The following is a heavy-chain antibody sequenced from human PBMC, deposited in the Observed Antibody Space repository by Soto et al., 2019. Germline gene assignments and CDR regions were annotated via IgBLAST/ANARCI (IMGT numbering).Heavy chain of an antibody. Sequence: PGGSLRLSCASSGFTFGSYAMSWVRQAPGKGLEWVSSMNGGGGSTYYAESVQGRFTISRDNSKNTLYLQMNSLRAEDTAVYYCAKDRRGNTDYFDYWGQGTLVTVSS. CDR2: MNGGGGST. CDR1: GFTFGSYA. J-gene: IGHJ4*02. CDR3: AKDRRGNTDYFDY. V-gene: IGHV3-23*01. D-gene: IGHD3-10*01.